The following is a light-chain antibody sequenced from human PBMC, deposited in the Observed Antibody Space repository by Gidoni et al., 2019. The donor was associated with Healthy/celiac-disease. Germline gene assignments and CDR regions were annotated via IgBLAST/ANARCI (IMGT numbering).Light chain of an antibody. CDR2: EVS. V-gene: IGLV2-14*01. CDR3: NSYTGSNTWV. CDR1: SSDVGDYNY. J-gene: IGLJ3*02. Sequence: QSALTQPASVSGSPGQSITISCTGTSSDVGDYNYVSWYQQHPGKAPNLLIYEVSNRPSGVSNRFSGSKSGNTASLTISGLQAEDEADYYCNSYTGSNTWVFGGGTKLTVL.